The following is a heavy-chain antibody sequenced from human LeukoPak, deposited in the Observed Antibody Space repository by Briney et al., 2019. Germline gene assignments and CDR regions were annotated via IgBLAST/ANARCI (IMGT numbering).Heavy chain of an antibody. CDR2: IYASGST. CDR3: ARDVDTFFDY. Sequence: KPSETLSLTCTVSGGSMSSYYWSWIRQPAGKGLEWIGRIYASGSTYYNPSLKSRVTTSVDTSKNQFSLKLTSVTAADTAVYYCARDVDTFFDYWGQGTLVTVSS. D-gene: IGHD5-18*01. CDR1: GGSMSSYY. J-gene: IGHJ4*02. V-gene: IGHV4-4*07.